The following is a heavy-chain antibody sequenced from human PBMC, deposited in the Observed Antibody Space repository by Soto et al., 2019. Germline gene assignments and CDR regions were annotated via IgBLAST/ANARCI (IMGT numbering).Heavy chain of an antibody. J-gene: IGHJ6*02. V-gene: IGHV3-21*01. CDR3: ARVRIVGEGMDV. D-gene: IGHD1-26*01. Sequence: PGGSLRLSCAASGFTFSSYSMNWVRQAPGKGLEWVSSISSSSSYIYYADSVKGRFTISRDNAKNSLYLQMNSLRAEDTAVYYCARVRIVGEGMDVSGQGTTVTVSS. CDR2: ISSSSSYI. CDR1: GFTFSSYS.